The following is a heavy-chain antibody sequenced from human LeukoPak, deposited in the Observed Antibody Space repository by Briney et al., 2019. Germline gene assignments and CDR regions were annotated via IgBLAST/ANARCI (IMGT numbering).Heavy chain of an antibody. CDR1: GFTFRSYS. CDR2: ISRSSSYI. V-gene: IGHV3-21*01. J-gene: IGHJ4*02. Sequence: PGGSLRLSCAASGFTFRSYSMNWVRQAPGKGLEWVSSISRSSSYIYNTDSVKGRFTISRDNAKNSLYLQMNSLRAEDTAVYYCARYLDYGDYFYFDYWGQGTLVTVSP. CDR3: ARYLDYGDYFYFDY. D-gene: IGHD4-17*01.